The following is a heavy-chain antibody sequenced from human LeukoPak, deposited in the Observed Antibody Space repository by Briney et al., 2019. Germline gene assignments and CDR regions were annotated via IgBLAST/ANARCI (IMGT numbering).Heavy chain of an antibody. V-gene: IGHV1-46*01. CDR3: ARGLKPPWDSTDYHD. Sequence: ASVKVSCKASGYTFTGYYMHWVRQAPGQGLEWMGIINPSGGSTSYAQKFQGRVTMTRDTSTSTVYMELSSLRSEDTAVYYCARGLKPPWDSTDYHDWGQGTLVTVSS. D-gene: IGHD5-12*01. CDR2: INPSGGST. CDR1: GYTFTGYY. J-gene: IGHJ4*02.